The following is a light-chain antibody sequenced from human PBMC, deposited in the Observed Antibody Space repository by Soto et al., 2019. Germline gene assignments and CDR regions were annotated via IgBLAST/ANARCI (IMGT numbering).Light chain of an antibody. Sequence: DIQMTQSPSTLSASIGDRVTITCRASESISSWLAWYQQKPGKAPKLLIYDVSSLESGVPSRFSGSGSRTEFTLTISSLQPDDFATYYCQQYNSYPWTFGQGTKVDIK. CDR1: ESISSW. CDR3: QQYNSYPWT. J-gene: IGKJ1*01. CDR2: DVS. V-gene: IGKV1-5*01.